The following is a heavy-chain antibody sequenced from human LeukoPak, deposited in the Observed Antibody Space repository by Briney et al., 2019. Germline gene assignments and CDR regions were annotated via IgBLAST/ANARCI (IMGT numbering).Heavy chain of an antibody. D-gene: IGHD1-26*01. CDR2: ISDSGGGT. CDR1: GFTFSTYA. V-gene: IGHV3-23*01. CDR3: ARALVAATTADY. J-gene: IGHJ4*02. Sequence: GRSLRLSCAASGFTFSTYAMSWVRQAPGKGLEWVSVISDSGGGTFYADSVKGRFTISRDNSKNTLYLQLNSLRAEDTAVYFCARALVAATTADYWGQGTLVTVSS.